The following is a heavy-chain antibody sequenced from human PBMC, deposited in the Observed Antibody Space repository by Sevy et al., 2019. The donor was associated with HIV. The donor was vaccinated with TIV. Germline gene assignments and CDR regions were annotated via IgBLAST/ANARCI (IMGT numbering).Heavy chain of an antibody. Sequence: ASVKVSCKASGGTFSSYAISWVRQAPGQGLEWMGGIIPIFGTANYAQKFQGRVTITADESTSTAYMELSSLRSEDTAVYYCASGWYSSGWFQHYYYYYGMDVWGQGTTVTVSS. D-gene: IGHD6-19*01. V-gene: IGHV1-69*13. CDR1: GGTFSSYA. CDR2: IIPIFGTA. J-gene: IGHJ6*02. CDR3: ASGWYSSGWFQHYYYYYGMDV.